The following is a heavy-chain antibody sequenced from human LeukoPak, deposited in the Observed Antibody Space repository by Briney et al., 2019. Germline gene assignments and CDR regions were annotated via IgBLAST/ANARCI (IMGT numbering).Heavy chain of an antibody. CDR3: ARDLSGITGYTYGRGIDY. V-gene: IGHV1-69*13. CDR2: IIPIFGTA. D-gene: IGHD5-18*01. J-gene: IGHJ4*02. CDR1: GGTFSSYA. Sequence: ASVKVSCKASGGTFSSYAISWVRQAPGQGLEWMGGIIPIFGTANYAQKFQGRVTITADESTSTAYMELSSLRSEDTAVYYCARDLSGITGYTYGRGIDYWGQGTLVTGSS.